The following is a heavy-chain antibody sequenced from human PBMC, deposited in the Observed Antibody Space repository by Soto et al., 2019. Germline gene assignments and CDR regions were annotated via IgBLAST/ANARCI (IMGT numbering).Heavy chain of an antibody. V-gene: IGHV4-30-4*01. Sequence: SETLSLTCTVSGGSISSGDYYWSWIRQPPGKGLEWIGYIYYSGSTYYNPSLKSRVTISVDTSKNQFSLKLSSVTAADTAVYCCARGFNSGYYYYYGMDVWGQGTTVTVSS. CDR2: IYYSGST. D-gene: IGHD3-10*01. CDR3: ARGFNSGYYYYYGMDV. J-gene: IGHJ6*02. CDR1: GGSISSGDYY.